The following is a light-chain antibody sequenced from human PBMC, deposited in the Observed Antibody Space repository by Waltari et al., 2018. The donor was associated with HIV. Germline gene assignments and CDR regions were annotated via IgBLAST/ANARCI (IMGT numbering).Light chain of an antibody. Sequence: QSALTQPASMSGAPGQSITISCTGSGLDRGLYDFVSWSKHLPNTAPQLLICGVARRPPGITPRFSASKSGDVASLTISGLQAEDEADYYCSSHTLTRVLLFGGGTRLTVL. CDR1: GLDRGLYDF. CDR3: SSHTLTRVLL. V-gene: IGLV2-14*01. J-gene: IGLJ3*02. CDR2: GVA.